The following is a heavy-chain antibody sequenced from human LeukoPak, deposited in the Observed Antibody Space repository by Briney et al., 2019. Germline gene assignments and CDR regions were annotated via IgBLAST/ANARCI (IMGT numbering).Heavy chain of an antibody. D-gene: IGHD3-22*01. J-gene: IGHJ5*02. CDR1: GFTFSTYA. CDR2: ISGGGGNT. CDR3: AKDPNYYDSIGPSGP. V-gene: IGHV3-23*01. Sequence: PGGPLRLSCAASGFTFSTYAMNWVRQAPGKGLEWVSAISGGGGNTYYADSVKGRFTISRDNSKNTLYLQMNSLRAEDTAIYYCAKDPNYYDSIGPSGPWGQGTLVTVSS.